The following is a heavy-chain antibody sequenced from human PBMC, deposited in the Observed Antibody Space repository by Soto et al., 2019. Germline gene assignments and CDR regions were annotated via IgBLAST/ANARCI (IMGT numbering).Heavy chain of an antibody. J-gene: IGHJ5*02. V-gene: IGHV6-1*01. CDR1: GDSVSSNRAA. D-gene: IGHD1-26*01. CDR2: TYYRSKWYN. Sequence: SQTLSLTCAISGDSVSSNRAAWNRIPQSPARGLEWLGRTYYRSKWYNDYSESVKSRITINPDTSKNQFSLQLNSVTPEDTAVYYWGRAVWEGWFDPWGQGTLVTVSS. CDR3: GRAVWEGWFDP.